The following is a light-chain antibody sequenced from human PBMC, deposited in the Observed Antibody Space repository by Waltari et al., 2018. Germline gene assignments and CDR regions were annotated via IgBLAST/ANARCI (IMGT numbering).Light chain of an antibody. CDR1: QSIASN. J-gene: IGKJ5*01. V-gene: IGKV3-15*01. CDR3: QQYHNWPPIT. CDR2: GAS. Sequence: EVVMTQSPATLSVSTGERATFSCRASQSIASNLAWYQQKPGQAPRLLIYGASARATGIPARFSGSGSGTEFTLTISSMQSEDFAVYYCQQYHNWPPITFGQGTRLEIK.